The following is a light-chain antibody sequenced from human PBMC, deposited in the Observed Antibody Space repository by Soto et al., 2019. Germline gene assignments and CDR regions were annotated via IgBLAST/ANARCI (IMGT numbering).Light chain of an antibody. J-gene: IGKJ1*01. CDR2: GAS. CDR3: QQYNNWPPWT. CDR1: QSVSSN. Sequence: EIVMTQSPATLSVSPGERATLSCRASQSVSSNLAWYQQKPGQAPRLLIYGASTRATGIPARFSGSGSGTEFILNISSLQSEDFAVYYCQQYNNWPPWTFGQGTKVEIK. V-gene: IGKV3-15*01.